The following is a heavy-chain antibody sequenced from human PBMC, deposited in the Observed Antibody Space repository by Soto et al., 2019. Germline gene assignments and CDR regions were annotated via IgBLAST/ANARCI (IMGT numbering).Heavy chain of an antibody. CDR1: GFSISSGDYS. J-gene: IGHJ6*02. V-gene: IGHV4-30-4*01. Sequence: SETLSLTCTFSGFSISSGDYSWSWVRQSPGKGLEWIGHIYNSGSTNYNPSLKSRVTISVDTSKNQFSLKLSSVTAADTAVYYCARVRARQLPTYRTYYYYYGMDVWGQGTTVTVSS. D-gene: IGHD2-2*01. CDR2: IYNSGST. CDR3: ARVRARQLPTYRTYYYYYGMDV.